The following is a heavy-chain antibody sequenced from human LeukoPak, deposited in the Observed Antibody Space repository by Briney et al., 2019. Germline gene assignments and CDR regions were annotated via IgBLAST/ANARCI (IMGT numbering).Heavy chain of an antibody. CDR2: ICSNDNNT. Sequence: PGGSLGLSCAASGFTFSSYAMNWVRQAPGKGLEWVSAICSNDNNTYYANSVKGRFTISRDNSKNTLSLQLNSLRAEDTAVYYCAPPAMIVVVIDYWGQGTLVTVSS. D-gene: IGHD3-22*01. V-gene: IGHV3-23*01. CDR1: GFTFSSYA. J-gene: IGHJ4*02. CDR3: APPAMIVVVIDY.